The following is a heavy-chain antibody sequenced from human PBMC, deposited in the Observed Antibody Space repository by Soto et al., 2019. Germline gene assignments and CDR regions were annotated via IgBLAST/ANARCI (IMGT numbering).Heavy chain of an antibody. Sequence: QVQLQESGPGLVKPSETLSLTCTVSGGSISSYYWSWIRQPPGKGLEWIGYIYYSGSTNYNPSLKSRVTISVDTSKNQFSLKLSSVTAADTAVYYCARLVLYYDILTGYYPVFDYWGQGTLVTVSS. D-gene: IGHD3-9*01. V-gene: IGHV4-59*08. CDR2: IYYSGST. J-gene: IGHJ4*02. CDR3: ARLVLYYDILTGYYPVFDY. CDR1: GGSISSYY.